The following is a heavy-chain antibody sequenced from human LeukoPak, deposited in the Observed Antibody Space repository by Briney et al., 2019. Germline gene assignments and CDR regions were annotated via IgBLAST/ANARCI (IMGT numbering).Heavy chain of an antibody. CDR2: IYYSGSI. CDR1: GGSISSYY. CDR3: ARGLYYYDSSGQRGNYFDY. D-gene: IGHD3-22*01. V-gene: IGHV4-59*01. Sequence: SETLSLTCTVSGGSISSYYWSWIRQPPGKGLEWIGYIYYSGSINYNPSLKSRVTISVDTSKNQFSLKLSSVTAADTAVYYCARGLYYYDSSGQRGNYFDYWGQGTLVTVSS. J-gene: IGHJ4*02.